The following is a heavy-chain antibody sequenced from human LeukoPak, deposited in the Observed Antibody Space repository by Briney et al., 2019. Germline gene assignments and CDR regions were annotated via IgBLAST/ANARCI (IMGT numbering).Heavy chain of an antibody. CDR2: IYYSGST. D-gene: IGHD2-8*01. CDR3: ARYGVLYYFDY. J-gene: IGHJ4*02. Sequence: PSETLSLTCTVSGGSISSHYWSWIRQPPGKGLEWIGYIYYSGSTNYNPSLKSRVTISVDTSKNQFSLKLSSVTAADTAVYYCARYGVLYYFDYWGQGTLVTVSS. V-gene: IGHV4-59*11. CDR1: GGSISSHY.